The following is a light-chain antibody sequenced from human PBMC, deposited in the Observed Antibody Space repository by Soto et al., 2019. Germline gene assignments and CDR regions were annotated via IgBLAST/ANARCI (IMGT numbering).Light chain of an antibody. CDR3: KHYGSSPPFT. CDR1: QSINSNN. V-gene: IGKV3-20*01. CDR2: AAS. J-gene: IGKJ3*01. Sequence: EIVLTQSPGPLSLSPGERATLSCRASQSINSNNLAWYKQKPGQAPRLLIYAASSRVTGIPDRFSGSGFGTDFTLSISRLEPEDVAVYYCKHYGSSPPFTFGPGTTVDI.